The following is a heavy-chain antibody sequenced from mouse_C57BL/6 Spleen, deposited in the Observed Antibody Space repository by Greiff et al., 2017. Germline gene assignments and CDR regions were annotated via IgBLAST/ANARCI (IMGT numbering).Heavy chain of an antibody. CDR2: IYPGSGNT. V-gene: IGHV1-76*01. J-gene: IGHJ1*03. CDR1: GYTFTDYY. Sequence: VKLQQSGAVLARPGASVKLSCKASGYTFTDYYLNWVKQRPGQGLEWIARIYPGSGNTYCNEKFKGKATLTAVNSSSTAYMQLSSLTTDVATVYFWARGGYDYDWYFDVWGTGTTVTVSS. D-gene: IGHD2-4*01. CDR3: ARGGYDYDWYFDV.